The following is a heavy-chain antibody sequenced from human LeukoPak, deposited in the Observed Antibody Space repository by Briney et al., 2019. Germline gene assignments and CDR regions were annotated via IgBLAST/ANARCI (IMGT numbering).Heavy chain of an antibody. V-gene: IGHV3-74*03. CDR1: GFTFSSNW. Sequence: GGSLRLSCAASGFTFSSNWMHWVSQGPGKGLVWVSRINSDGSSTTYADSVKGRFTISRDNAKNTVYLQMNSLRADDTAVYYCGSSTVWYYYYYMDVWGKGTTVTVSS. D-gene: IGHD5/OR15-5a*01. CDR3: GSSTVWYYYYYMDV. CDR2: INSDGSST. J-gene: IGHJ6*03.